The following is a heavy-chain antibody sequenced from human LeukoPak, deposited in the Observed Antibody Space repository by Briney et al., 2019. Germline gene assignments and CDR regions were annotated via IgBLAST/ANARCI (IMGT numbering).Heavy chain of an antibody. J-gene: IGHJ3*02. Sequence: SETLSLTCTVSGGSISTYYWSWIRQPPGKGLEWIGYIYYSGSTNYNPSLKSRVTISVDTSKSQFSLKLNSVTAADTAVYYCARESGSSSFHWAFDIWGQGTMVTVSS. D-gene: IGHD6-13*01. CDR3: ARESGSSSFHWAFDI. CDR2: IYYSGST. CDR1: GGSISTYY. V-gene: IGHV4-59*01.